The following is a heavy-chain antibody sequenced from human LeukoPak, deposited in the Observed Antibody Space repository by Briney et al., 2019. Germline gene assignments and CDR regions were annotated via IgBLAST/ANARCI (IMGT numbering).Heavy chain of an antibody. V-gene: IGHV4-34*01. D-gene: IGHD6-13*01. CDR2: INHSGST. J-gene: IGHJ4*02. CDR3: ARSVPGIAAAAYFDY. CDR1: GGSFSGYY. Sequence: PSETLSLTCAVSGGSFSGYYWSWVRQPPGKGLEWIGEINHSGSTNYNPSLKSRVTISVDTSKNQFSLKLSSVTAADTAVYYCARSVPGIAAAAYFDYWGQGTLVTVSS.